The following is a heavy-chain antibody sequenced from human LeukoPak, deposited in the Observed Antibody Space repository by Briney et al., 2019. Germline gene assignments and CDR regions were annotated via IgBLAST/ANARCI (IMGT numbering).Heavy chain of an antibody. CDR2: TYHSDYT. Sequence: PSGTLSLTCAVSGASISSSHWWSWVRQSPGKGLEWIGNTYHSDYTNYNPSLKSRATISVDKSRNQLSLKVSSLTAADTAMYYCARDSKSTADAFDIWGQGTMVTVSS. J-gene: IGHJ3*02. CDR3: ARDSKSTADAFDI. V-gene: IGHV4-4*02. CDR1: GASISSSHW. D-gene: IGHD5/OR15-5a*01.